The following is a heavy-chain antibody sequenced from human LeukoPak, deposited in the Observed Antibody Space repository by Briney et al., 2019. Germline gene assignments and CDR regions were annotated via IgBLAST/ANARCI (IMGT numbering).Heavy chain of an antibody. CDR3: AKDRVWFGELWGNFDY. Sequence: GGSLRLSCVASGFTFSGYSMSWVRQAPGKGLEWVANINQDGSEKHYVDSVKGRFTISRDNAKNSLYLQMNSLRAEDTALYYCAKDRVWFGELWGNFDYWGQGTLVTVSS. CDR2: INQDGSEK. CDR1: GFTFSGYS. D-gene: IGHD3-10*01. V-gene: IGHV3-7*03. J-gene: IGHJ4*02.